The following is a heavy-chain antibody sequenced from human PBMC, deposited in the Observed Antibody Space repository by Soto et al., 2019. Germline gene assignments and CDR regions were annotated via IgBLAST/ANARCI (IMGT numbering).Heavy chain of an antibody. Sequence: QVQLQESGPGLVKPSQTLSLTCTVSGASINSGGYYWSWIRQLPGRGLEWIGYIYFSGSTYYNPSLKSRVTISVDTSKNQFSLKLSSVTAADTAVYYCARGQCRCGGSCYPNWFDPWGQGTLVTVSS. D-gene: IGHD2-15*01. J-gene: IGHJ5*02. CDR1: GASINSGGYY. CDR3: ARGQCRCGGSCYPNWFDP. CDR2: IYFSGST. V-gene: IGHV4-31*03.